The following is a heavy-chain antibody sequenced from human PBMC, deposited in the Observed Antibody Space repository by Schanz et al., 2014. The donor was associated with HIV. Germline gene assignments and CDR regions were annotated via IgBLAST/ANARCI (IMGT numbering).Heavy chain of an antibody. J-gene: IGHJ4*02. CDR1: GFRFDDCA. CDR3: AREILGLPLVNY. V-gene: IGHV3-9*01. CDR2: ISWSGKNR. Sequence: EVHLVESGGGSVQPGRSLRLSCKASGFRFDDCAMHWVRQVPEKGLEWVSGISWSGKNRGYADSVKGRFTISRDNANNSLFLQMDSLRGDDTAVYFCAREILGLPLVNYWGQGTLVTVSS. D-gene: IGHD2-15*01.